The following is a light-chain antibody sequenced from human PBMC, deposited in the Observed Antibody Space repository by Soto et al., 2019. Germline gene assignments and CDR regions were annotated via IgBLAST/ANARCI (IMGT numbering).Light chain of an antibody. CDR1: QSVRSSY. CDR3: QQFGSSLIT. CDR2: GAS. Sequence: EIVLTQSPGTLSLSPGERATLSCRASQSVRSSYLAWYQQKPGQAPGLLIYGASSRATGIPDRFSGSGSGTDFTLTISRLEPEDFAVYYCQQFGSSLITFGQGTRLDIK. V-gene: IGKV3-20*01. J-gene: IGKJ5*01.